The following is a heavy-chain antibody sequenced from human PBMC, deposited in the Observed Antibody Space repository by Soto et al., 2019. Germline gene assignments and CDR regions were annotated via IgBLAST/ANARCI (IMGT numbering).Heavy chain of an antibody. V-gene: IGHV4-4*07. J-gene: IGHJ6*02. CDR3: AREGWSGFGIDV. D-gene: IGHD1-26*01. CDR1: GGSIRSYY. Sequence: QVQLQQSGTGLVNPSETLSLTCTVSGGSIRSYYWSWIRQPAGKALQRIGRIYTSGTTNYNPSLKGRVTILLYTSKNQSSLDLSSVTDADTAVYYCAREGWSGFGIDVWGQGTTVTVSS. CDR2: IYTSGTT.